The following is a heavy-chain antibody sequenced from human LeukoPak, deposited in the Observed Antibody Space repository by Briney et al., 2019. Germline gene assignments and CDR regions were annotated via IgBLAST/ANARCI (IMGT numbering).Heavy chain of an antibody. CDR3: ARGPVRAAAARVFDY. CDR1: GFTFSSYA. V-gene: IGHV3-30-3*01. Sequence: GGSLRLSCAASGFTFSSYAMHWVRQAPGKGLEWVAVISYDGSNKYYADSVKGRFTISRDNSKNTLYLQMNSLRAEDTAVYYCARGPVRAAAARVFDYWGQGTLVTVSS. D-gene: IGHD6-13*01. CDR2: ISYDGSNK. J-gene: IGHJ4*02.